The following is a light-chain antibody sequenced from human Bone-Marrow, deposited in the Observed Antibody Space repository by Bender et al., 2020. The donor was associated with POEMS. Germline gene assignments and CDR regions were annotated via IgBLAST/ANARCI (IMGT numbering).Light chain of an antibody. CDR2: DVS. J-gene: IGLJ2*01. CDR3: SSYTSSSTLVV. V-gene: IGLV2-14*02. Sequence: QSALTQPASVSGSPGQSITISCTGTSSDVGTYNLVSWYQQVPGKAPKLMIYDVSNLPSGVSNRFSGSKSGKTASLTISGLQAEDEADYYCSSYTSSSTLVVFGGGTKLTVL. CDR1: SSDVGTYNL.